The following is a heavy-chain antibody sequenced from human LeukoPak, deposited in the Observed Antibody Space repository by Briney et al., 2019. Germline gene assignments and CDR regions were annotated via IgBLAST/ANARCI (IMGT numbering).Heavy chain of an antibody. CDR1: GGSFSGYY. CDR2: INHSGST. Sequence: SETLSLTCAVYGGSFSGYYWSWIRQPPGKGLEWIGEINHSGSTNYNPSLKSRVTISVDTSKNQFSLKLSSVTAADTAVYYCARALEDYWGQGTLVTVSS. V-gene: IGHV4-34*01. J-gene: IGHJ4*02. CDR3: ARALEDY. D-gene: IGHD1-1*01.